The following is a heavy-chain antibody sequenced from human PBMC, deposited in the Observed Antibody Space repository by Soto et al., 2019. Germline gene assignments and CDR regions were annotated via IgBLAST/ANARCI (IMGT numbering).Heavy chain of an antibody. V-gene: IGHV3-30*18. CDR1: GFTFSSYG. D-gene: IGHD4-4*01. CDR3: AKTVTTGVHYFYGKDV. Sequence: PGWSLRLSCAASGFTFSSYGMHWVRQAPGKGLEWVAVISYDGSNKYYADSVKGRFTISRDNSKNTLYLQMNSLRAEDTAVYYFAKTVTTGVHYFYGKDVWGQGTTVTVAS. J-gene: IGHJ6*01. CDR2: ISYDGSNK.